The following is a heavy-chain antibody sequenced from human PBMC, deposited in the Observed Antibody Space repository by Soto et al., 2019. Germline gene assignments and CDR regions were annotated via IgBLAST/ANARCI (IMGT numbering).Heavy chain of an antibody. CDR1: GGSISSSSYY. J-gene: IGHJ4*02. V-gene: IGHV4-39*01. Sequence: SETLSLTCTVSGGSISSSSYYWGWIRQPPGKGLEWIGSIYYSGSTYYNPSLKSRVTISVDTSKNQFSLKLSSVTAADTAVYYCARLWGNGDYVGYWGQGTLVTVSS. CDR3: ARLWGNGDYVGY. D-gene: IGHD4-17*01. CDR2: IYYSGST.